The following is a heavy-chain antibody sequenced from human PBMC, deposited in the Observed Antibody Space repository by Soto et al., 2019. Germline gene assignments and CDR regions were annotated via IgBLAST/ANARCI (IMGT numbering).Heavy chain of an antibody. D-gene: IGHD3-9*01. J-gene: IGHJ6*02. CDR2: IWYDGSNK. V-gene: IGHV3-33*01. CDR3: ARAIYDILTGPYYYYGMDV. Sequence: GSLRLSCAASGFTFSSYGMHWVRQAPGRGLEWVAVIWYDGSNKYYADSVKGRFTISRDNSKNTLYLQMNSLRAEDTAVYYCARAIYDILTGPYYYYGMDVWGQGTTVTVSS. CDR1: GFTFSSYG.